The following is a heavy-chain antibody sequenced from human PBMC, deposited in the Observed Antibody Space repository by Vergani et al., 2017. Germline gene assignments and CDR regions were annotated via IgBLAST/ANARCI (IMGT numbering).Heavy chain of an antibody. J-gene: IGHJ4*02. V-gene: IGHV4-59*01. CDR2: IYYSGST. CDR3: ERDRGLVTPEYFDY. CDR1: GGSISSYY. D-gene: IGHD4-23*01. Sequence: QVQLQESGPGLVKPSETLSLTCTVSGGSISSYYWSWIRQPPGKGLEWIGYIYYSGSTNYNPSLKSRVTISVDTSKNQFSLKLSSVTAADTAVYYCERDRGLVTPEYFDYWGQGTLVTVSS.